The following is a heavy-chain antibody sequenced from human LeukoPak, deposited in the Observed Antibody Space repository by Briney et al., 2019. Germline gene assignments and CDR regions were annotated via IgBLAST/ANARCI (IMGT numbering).Heavy chain of an antibody. CDR1: GFTFGDYA. D-gene: IGHD3-10*01. CDR2: INSDGSIT. Sequence: GGSLRLFCTASGFTFGDYAMSWVRQAPGKGLVWVSRINSDGSITSYADSVKGRFTISRDNAKNTLYLQMNSLRAEDTAVYYCARGPLVRTNLFDYWGQGTLVTVSS. J-gene: IGHJ4*02. CDR3: ARGPLVRTNLFDY. V-gene: IGHV3-74*01.